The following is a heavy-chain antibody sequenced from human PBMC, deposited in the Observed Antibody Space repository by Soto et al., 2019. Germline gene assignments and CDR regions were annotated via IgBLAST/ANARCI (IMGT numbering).Heavy chain of an antibody. CDR2: ISYDGSNK. D-gene: IGHD1-26*01. CDR1: GFTFSSYG. V-gene: IGHV3-30*18. Sequence: QVQLVESGGGVVQPGRSLRLSCAASGFTFSSYGMHWVRQAPGKGLEWVAVISYDGSNKYYADSVKGRFTISRDNSKNTLYLQMNSLRAEDTAVYYCAKDPSAWEPTGGYYLDYWGQGTLVTVSS. J-gene: IGHJ4*02. CDR3: AKDPSAWEPTGGYYLDY.